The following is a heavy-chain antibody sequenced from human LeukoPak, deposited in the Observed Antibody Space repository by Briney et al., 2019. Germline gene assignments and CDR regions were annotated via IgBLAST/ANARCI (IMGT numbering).Heavy chain of an antibody. CDR3: AREDGITMVRGVPRFDP. D-gene: IGHD3-10*01. CDR2: IIPIFGTA. CDR1: GGTFSSYA. J-gene: IGHJ5*02. Sequence: SVKVSCMASGGTFSSYAISWVRQAPGQGLEWMGGIIPIFGTANYAQKFQGRVTITADKSTSTAYMELSSLRSEDTAVYYCAREDGITMVRGVPRFDPWGQGTLVTVSS. V-gene: IGHV1-69*06.